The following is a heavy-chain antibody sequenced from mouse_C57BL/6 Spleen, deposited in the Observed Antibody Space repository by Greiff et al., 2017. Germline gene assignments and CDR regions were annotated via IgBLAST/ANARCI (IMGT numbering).Heavy chain of an antibody. D-gene: IGHD1-2*01. Sequence: QVQLKQSGAELARPGASVKLSCKASGYTFTSYGISWVKQRTGQGLEWIGEIYPRSGNTYYNEKFKGKATLTADKSSSTAYMELRSLTSEDSAVYFCARGDYGQTPWYFDVWGTGTTVTVSS. V-gene: IGHV1-81*01. CDR1: GYTFTSYG. CDR2: IYPRSGNT. J-gene: IGHJ1*03. CDR3: ARGDYGQTPWYFDV.